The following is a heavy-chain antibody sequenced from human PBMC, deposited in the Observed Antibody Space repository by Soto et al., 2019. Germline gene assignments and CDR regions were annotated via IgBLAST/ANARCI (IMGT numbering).Heavy chain of an antibody. D-gene: IGHD1-1*01. CDR2: ISAYNGNT. Sequence: QVQLVQSGAEVKKPGASVKVSCKASGYTFTSYGISWVRQAPGQVLEWMGWISAYNGNTNYAQKLQGRVTMTTDTSTSTAYMELRSLRSDDTAVYYWALDSRYNWNGAFDFWGQGTLVTVSS. CDR3: ALDSRYNWNGAFDF. CDR1: GYTFTSYG. J-gene: IGHJ4*02. V-gene: IGHV1-18*04.